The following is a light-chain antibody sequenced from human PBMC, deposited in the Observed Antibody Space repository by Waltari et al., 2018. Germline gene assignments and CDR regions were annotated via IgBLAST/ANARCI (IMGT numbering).Light chain of an antibody. CDR2: WAS. J-gene: IGKJ1*01. CDR3: QQYYGTPPRT. V-gene: IGKV4-1*01. CDR1: QSVLYNSDNKNY. Sequence: DIVMTQSPDSLAVSLGERATLHCKSSQSVLYNSDNKNYLAWYQQKPGQPPKLLIYWASTRESGVPDRFSGSGSGTDFTLTITSLQAEDVAVYYCQQYYGTPPRTFGQGTKVEIK.